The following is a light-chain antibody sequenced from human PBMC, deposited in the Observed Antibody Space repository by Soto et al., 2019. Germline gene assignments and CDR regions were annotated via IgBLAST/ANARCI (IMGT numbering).Light chain of an antibody. CDR3: AAWDDSLKAML. Sequence: QSVLTQPTSASGTPGQTVTISCSGSGSNIGENAVNWYQHLPGTAPQLLIYSNALRPSGVPHRFSGSKSGTAGSLAISGLQSEDEAHYYCAAWDDSLKAMLFCGGTKLTVL. J-gene: IGLJ2*01. V-gene: IGLV1-44*01. CDR2: SNA. CDR1: GSNIGENA.